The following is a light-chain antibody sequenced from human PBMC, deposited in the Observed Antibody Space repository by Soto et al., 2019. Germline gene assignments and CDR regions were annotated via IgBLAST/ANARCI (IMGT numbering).Light chain of an antibody. Sequence: EVVMTQSPATLSVSPGERATLSCRASQSVSSNLAWFQQKLGQAPRLLIYRASTRATGLPARFRGSGSGTDFTLTISSLQSEDFAVYYCQQYYSYPRTFGQGTKVEIK. J-gene: IGKJ1*01. CDR2: RAS. CDR3: QQYYSYPRT. V-gene: IGKV3-15*01. CDR1: QSVSSN.